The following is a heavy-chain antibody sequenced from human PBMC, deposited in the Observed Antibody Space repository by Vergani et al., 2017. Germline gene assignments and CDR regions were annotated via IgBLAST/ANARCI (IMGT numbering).Heavy chain of an antibody. CDR3: ARGGYCSSTCCKPLRSNYYYYYYMDV. J-gene: IGHJ6*03. V-gene: IGHV4-34*01. CDR1: GGSFSGYY. D-gene: IGHD2-2*01. CDR2: INHSGST. Sequence: QVQLQQWGAGLLKPSETLSLTCAVYGGSFSGYYWSWIRQPPGKGLEWIGEINHSGSTNYNPSLKSRVTISVDTSKNQFSLKLSSVTAADTAVYYCARGGYCSSTCCKPLRSNYYYYYYMDVWGKGTTVTVSS.